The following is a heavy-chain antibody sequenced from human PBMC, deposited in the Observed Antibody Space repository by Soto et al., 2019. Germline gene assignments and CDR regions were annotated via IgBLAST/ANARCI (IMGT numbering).Heavy chain of an antibody. CDR1: GYTFTSYD. D-gene: IGHD5-18*01. CDR3: ARGRGYSYGTGRGYYMYV. J-gene: IGHJ6*03. Sequence: ASVKVSCKASGYTFTSYDINWVRQATGQGLEWMGWMNPNSGNTGYAQKFQGRVTMTRNTSISTAYMELSSLRSEDTAVYYCARGRGYSYGTGRGYYMYVWGKGTTVTVSS. CDR2: MNPNSGNT. V-gene: IGHV1-8*01.